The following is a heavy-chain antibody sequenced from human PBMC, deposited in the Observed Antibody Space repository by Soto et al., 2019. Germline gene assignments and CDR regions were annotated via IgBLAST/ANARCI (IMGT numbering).Heavy chain of an antibody. Sequence: SETLSLTCTVSGGSISSYYWSRIRQPPGKGLEWIGYIYYSGSTNYNPSLKSRVTISVDTSKNQFSLKLGSVTAADTAVYYCARVGGCSGGSCDGFYWFDPWGQGTLVTVSS. CDR2: IYYSGST. J-gene: IGHJ5*02. V-gene: IGHV4-59*01. D-gene: IGHD2-15*01. CDR3: ARVGGCSGGSCDGFYWFDP. CDR1: GGSISSYY.